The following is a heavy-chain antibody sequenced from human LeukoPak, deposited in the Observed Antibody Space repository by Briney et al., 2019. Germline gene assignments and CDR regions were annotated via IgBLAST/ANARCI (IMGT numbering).Heavy chain of an antibody. D-gene: IGHD5-18*01. CDR1: GFTFDDYG. CDR3: ARGGGDVDTAIPPYFDY. V-gene: IGHV3-20*04. J-gene: IGHJ4*02. CDR2: INWNGGST. Sequence: GGSLRLSCAASGFTFDDYGMSWVRQAPGKGLEWVSAINWNGGSTGYADSVKGRFTISRDNAKNSLYLQMNSLRAEDTALYYCARGGGDVDTAIPPYFDYWGQGTLVTVSS.